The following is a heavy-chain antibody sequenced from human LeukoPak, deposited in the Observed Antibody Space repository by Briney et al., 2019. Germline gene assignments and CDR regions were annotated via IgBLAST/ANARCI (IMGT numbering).Heavy chain of an antibody. D-gene: IGHD3-10*01. Sequence: SETLSLTCTVSGGSISCYYWSWIRQPAGKGLEWIGRIYTSGSTNYNPSLKSRVTMSVDTSKNQFSLKLSSVTAADTAVYYCARVGAFGELSYNWFDPWGQGTLVTVSS. CDR2: IYTSGST. CDR1: GGSISCYY. J-gene: IGHJ5*02. V-gene: IGHV4-4*07. CDR3: ARVGAFGELSYNWFDP.